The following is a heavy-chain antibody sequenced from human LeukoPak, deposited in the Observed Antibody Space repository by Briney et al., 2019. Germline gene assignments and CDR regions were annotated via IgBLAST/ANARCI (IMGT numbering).Heavy chain of an antibody. CDR2: IYYSGST. CDR1: GXSISSYY. J-gene: IGHJ4*02. V-gene: IGHV4-59*12. D-gene: IGHD4-17*01. CDR3: AREVTTVTTLDY. Sequence: PSETLSLTCTVSGXSISSYYGSWIRQPPGKGLEWIGYIYYSGSTNYNPSLKSLVTISVDTSKNQFSLKLSSVTAADTAVYYCAREVTTVTTLDYWGQGTLVTVSS.